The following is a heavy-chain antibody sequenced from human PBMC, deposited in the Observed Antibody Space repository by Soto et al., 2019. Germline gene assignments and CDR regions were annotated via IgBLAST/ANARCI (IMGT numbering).Heavy chain of an antibody. Sequence: SETLSLTCTVSGGSISSYYWSWIRQPPGKGLEWIGYIYYSGSTNYNPSLKSRVTISVDTSKNQFSLKLSSVTAADTAVYYCARGPPEWELPRLDYWGQGTLVTVS. CDR3: ARGPPEWELPRLDY. V-gene: IGHV4-59*01. CDR1: GGSISSYY. J-gene: IGHJ4*02. CDR2: IYYSGST. D-gene: IGHD1-26*01.